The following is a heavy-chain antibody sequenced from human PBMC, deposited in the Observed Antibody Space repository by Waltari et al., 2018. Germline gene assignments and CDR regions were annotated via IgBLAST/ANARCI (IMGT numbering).Heavy chain of an antibody. CDR2: IYYSGST. CDR3: AXHGXIAVAGSDAFDX. V-gene: IGHV4-39*01. D-gene: IGHD6-19*01. CDR1: FGXISSXSYY. J-gene: IGHJ3*02. Sequence: QLQLXESGXXXVKPSETXSLXXSVSFGXISSXSYYWGWIRQSPGKGLEGIGSIYYSGSTYYNPSLKSRVTIXVDTSKNQFSLKLRSVTXADTAVYYXAXHGXIAVAGSDAFDXWGQGTXVTVSS.